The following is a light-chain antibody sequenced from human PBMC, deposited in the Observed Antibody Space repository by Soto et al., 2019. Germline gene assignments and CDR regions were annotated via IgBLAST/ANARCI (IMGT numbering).Light chain of an antibody. V-gene: IGLV2-23*02. Sequence: QSALTQPASVSGSPGQSITISCTGTSSDVGSYNLVSWYQQHPGKAPRLMIFEASNRPSGVSNRFSGSKSGNTASLAISGLQAEDEANYYCSSYAGSSTFVVFGGGTKVTVL. CDR2: EAS. CDR1: SSDVGSYNL. J-gene: IGLJ2*01. CDR3: SSYAGSSTFVV.